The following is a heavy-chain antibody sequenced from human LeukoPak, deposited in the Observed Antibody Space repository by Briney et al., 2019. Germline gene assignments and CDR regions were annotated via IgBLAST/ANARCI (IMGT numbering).Heavy chain of an antibody. CDR1: GFTFSSYA. CDR3: ARAFWDSSGYYSTD. D-gene: IGHD3-22*01. V-gene: IGHV3-30*04. Sequence: PGGSLRLSCAASGFTFSSYAMHWVRQAPGKGLEWVAVISYDGSNKYYADSVKGRFTISRDNSKNTLYLQMNSLRAEDTAVYYCARAFWDSSGYYSTDWGQGTLVTVSS. J-gene: IGHJ4*02. CDR2: ISYDGSNK.